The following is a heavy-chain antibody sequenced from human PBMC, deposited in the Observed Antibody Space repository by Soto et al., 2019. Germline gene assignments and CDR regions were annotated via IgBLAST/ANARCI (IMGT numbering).Heavy chain of an antibody. CDR2: IYYSGST. J-gene: IGHJ4*02. CDR3: ARGSYYYDSSGYYYVGDFDY. D-gene: IGHD3-22*01. CDR1: GGSISSYY. Sequence: PSDTLSLTCTVSGGSISSYYWSWIRQPPGKGLEWIAYIYYSGSTEYNPSLKSRVTISVDTSKNQFSLKLSSVTAADTAVYYCARGSYYYDSSGYYYVGDFDYWGQGTQVTVSS. V-gene: IGHV4-59*08.